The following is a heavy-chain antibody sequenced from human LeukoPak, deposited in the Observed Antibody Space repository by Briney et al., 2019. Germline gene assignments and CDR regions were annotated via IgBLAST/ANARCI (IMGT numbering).Heavy chain of an antibody. CDR3: ASDFYDGFAFDY. Sequence: WGSLRLSCAASGFAFNTNSMNWGRQGPGKGLEWVSFIFSSSTYIYYTNSVKGRLTISRDNARNSLYLQMDNLSAEDTGVYHCASDFYDGFAFDYWGQGTLVTVSS. CDR2: IFSSSTYI. V-gene: IGHV3-21*03. D-gene: IGHD2/OR15-2a*01. CDR1: GFAFNTNS. J-gene: IGHJ4*02.